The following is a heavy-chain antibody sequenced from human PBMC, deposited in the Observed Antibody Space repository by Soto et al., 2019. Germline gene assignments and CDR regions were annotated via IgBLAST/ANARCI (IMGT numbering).Heavy chain of an antibody. V-gene: IGHV1-69*02. CDR1: GGTFSSYT. J-gene: IGHJ3*02. CDR3: ARVDTAMAPDAFDI. CDR2: IIPILGIA. D-gene: IGHD5-18*01. Sequence: QVQLVQSGAEVKKPGSSVKVSCKASGGTFSSYTISWVRQAPGQGLEWMGRIIPILGIANYAQKFQGRVTITADKSTSTAYMELSSLRSEDTAVYYCARVDTAMAPDAFDIWGQGTMVTVSS.